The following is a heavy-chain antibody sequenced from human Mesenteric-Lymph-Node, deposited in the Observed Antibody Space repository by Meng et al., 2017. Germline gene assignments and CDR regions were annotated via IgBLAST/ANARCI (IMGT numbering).Heavy chain of an antibody. CDR2: ISGTGGST. CDR1: GFTFSTYA. J-gene: IGHJ4*02. CDR3: AKLVRN. V-gene: IGHV3-23*01. Sequence: ELHLLESGGGLVPPWRSPSLSCAVSGFTFSTYAMSWVRQAPGKALEWVSAISGTGGSTCYADSVKGRFTISRDNSENSLYLQMNSLRAEDTAIYYCAKLVRNWGQGTLVTVSS.